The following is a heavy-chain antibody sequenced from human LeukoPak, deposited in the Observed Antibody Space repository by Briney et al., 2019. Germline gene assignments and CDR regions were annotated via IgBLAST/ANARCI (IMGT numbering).Heavy chain of an antibody. CDR2: ISPSGDWT. CDR1: GFTFTNHP. D-gene: IGHD6-13*01. Sequence: GGSLRLSCAASGFTFTNHPMHWVRQASGKRLEYVSAISPSGDWTWYADSVKGRFTISRDNSKNTLYLQMNSLRAEDTAVYYCAGDGDQVSYSNSWLQYWGQGTLVTVSS. J-gene: IGHJ4*02. CDR3: AGDGDQVSYSNSWLQY. V-gene: IGHV3-64*02.